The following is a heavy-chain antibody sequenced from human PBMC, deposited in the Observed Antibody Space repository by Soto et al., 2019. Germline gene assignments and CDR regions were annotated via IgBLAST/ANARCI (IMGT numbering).Heavy chain of an antibody. D-gene: IGHD2-2*01. V-gene: IGHV1-69*13. CDR2: IIPIFGTA. CDR1: GGTFSSYA. Sequence: SVKVSCKASGGTFSSYAISWVRQAPGQGLEWMGGIIPIFGTANYAQKFQGRVTITADESTSTAYMELSSLRSEDTAVYYCASYLVYCSSTSCPSAEYFQHWGQGTLVTVSS. J-gene: IGHJ1*01. CDR3: ASYLVYCSSTSCPSAEYFQH.